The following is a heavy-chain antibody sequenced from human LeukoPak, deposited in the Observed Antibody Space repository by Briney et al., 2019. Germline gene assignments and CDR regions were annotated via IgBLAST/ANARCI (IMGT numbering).Heavy chain of an antibody. D-gene: IGHD1-26*01. V-gene: IGHV3-30*18. J-gene: IGHJ4*02. Sequence: GRALRLSCVASGFTFGSYGMHWVRQAPGKGLEWVALISTDGRTKFYVDSVKGRFTVSRDNSKNTVYLQMNSLRTDDTAVYYCAKDLAFSGNLDHWGQGTVVSVSS. CDR3: AKDLAFSGNLDH. CDR1: GFTFGSYG. CDR2: ISTDGRTK.